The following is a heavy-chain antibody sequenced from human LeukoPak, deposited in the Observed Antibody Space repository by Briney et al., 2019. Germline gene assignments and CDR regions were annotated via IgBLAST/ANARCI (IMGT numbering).Heavy chain of an antibody. Sequence: GGSLRLSCAASGFTFTSYWMRWVRQAPGKGLVWVSRINSDGSSTTYADSVKGRFTISRDNAKNTLYLQMNSLRDEDTAVYYCAREFYCTSASCHDYWGQGTLVTVSS. CDR2: INSDGSST. J-gene: IGHJ4*02. CDR3: AREFYCTSASCHDY. V-gene: IGHV3-74*01. CDR1: GFTFTSYW. D-gene: IGHD2-2*01.